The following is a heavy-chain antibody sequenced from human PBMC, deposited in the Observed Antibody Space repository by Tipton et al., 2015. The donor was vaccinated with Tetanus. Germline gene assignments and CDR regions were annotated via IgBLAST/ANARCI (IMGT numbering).Heavy chain of an antibody. CDR1: GFSLSSYA. CDR2: ISGSGGIT. Sequence: SLRLSCAASGFSLSSYAMSWVRQAPGKGLEWVSGISGSGGITYYADSVRGRFTISSDNSKNTGYLEMNSLRAGGTAVYYCAPHRPPDIAVVPAIGWFGPWGPGTLVTVSS. CDR3: APHRPPDIAVVPAIGWFGP. D-gene: IGHD2-2*01. V-gene: IGHV3-23*01. J-gene: IGHJ5*02.